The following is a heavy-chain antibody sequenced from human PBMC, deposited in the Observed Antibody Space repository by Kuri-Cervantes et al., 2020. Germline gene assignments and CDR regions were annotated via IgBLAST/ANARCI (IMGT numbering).Heavy chain of an antibody. V-gene: IGHV1-69*06. CDR1: GYTFTSYD. J-gene: IGHJ6*03. CDR2: IIPLFDTP. CDR3: ARDTCRYSSYDCYYHMDV. Sequence: SVKVSCKASGYTFTSYDINWVRQAPGQGLEWMGGIIPLFDTPNYAQKFQGRVTINADKSTSTAYLELSSLRSDDTAVYYCARDTCRYSSYDCYYHMDVWGKGTTVTDSS. D-gene: IGHD4-11*01.